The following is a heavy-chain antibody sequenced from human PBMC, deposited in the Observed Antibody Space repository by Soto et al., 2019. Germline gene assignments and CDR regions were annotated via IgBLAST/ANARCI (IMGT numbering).Heavy chain of an antibody. J-gene: IGHJ4*02. Sequence: SVKVSCKASGGTFSSYTISWVRQAPGQGLEWMGRIIPILGIANYAQKFQGRVTITADKSTSTAYMELSSLRSEDTAVYYCARDIPPYCSGGSCQDYWGQGTLVTVSS. CDR3: ARDIPPYCSGGSCQDY. D-gene: IGHD2-15*01. CDR1: GGTFSSYT. V-gene: IGHV1-69*04. CDR2: IIPILGIA.